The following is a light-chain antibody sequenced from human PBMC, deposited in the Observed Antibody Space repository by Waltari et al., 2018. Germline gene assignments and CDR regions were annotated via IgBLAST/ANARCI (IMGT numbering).Light chain of an antibody. V-gene: IGKV1-5*01. CDR2: DAS. CDR3: QQYNSYNT. Sequence: DILMTQSPSTLSASVGDRVTITCRASQGISSYLAWYQQKPGKRPRLLIYDASSLQGGVPSRFSGSGSGTEFILTISSLQPDDSATYYCQQYNSYNTFGQGTKVEIK. J-gene: IGKJ2*01. CDR1: QGISSY.